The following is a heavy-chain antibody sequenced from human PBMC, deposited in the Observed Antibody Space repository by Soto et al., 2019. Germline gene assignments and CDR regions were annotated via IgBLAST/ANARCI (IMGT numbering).Heavy chain of an antibody. CDR1: GGSISSYY. CDR3: AREVQGYSSGWYFRRFDY. D-gene: IGHD6-19*01. Sequence: SETLSLTCTVSGGSISSYYWSWVRQPPGKGLEWIGYIYYSGSTNYSPSLKSRVTISVDTSKNQFSLKLSSVTAADTAVYYCAREVQGYSSGWYFRRFDYWGQGTLVTVSS. CDR2: IYYSGST. J-gene: IGHJ4*02. V-gene: IGHV4-59*01.